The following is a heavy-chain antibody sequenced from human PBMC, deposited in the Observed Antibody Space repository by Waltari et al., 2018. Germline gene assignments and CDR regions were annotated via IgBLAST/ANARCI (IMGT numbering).Heavy chain of an antibody. V-gene: IGHV3-30*18. CDR2: ASFDGSTT. D-gene: IGHD3-10*01. CDR1: GFSLSHFG. CDR3: AKDAFGNTYLDH. J-gene: IGHJ5*02. Sequence: QVQLVESGGGVVQPGMSLRLSCAASGFSLSHFGMHWVRQAPGTGLGWVALASFDGSTTYYADSVRGRFTISRDNSKNTLYLDINTLRVDDTAIYYCAKDAFGNTYLDHWGQGTLVTVSS.